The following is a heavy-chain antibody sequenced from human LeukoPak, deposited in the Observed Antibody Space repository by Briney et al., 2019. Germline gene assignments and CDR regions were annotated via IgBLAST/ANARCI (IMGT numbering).Heavy chain of an antibody. CDR1: GYTFTGYY. CDR3: ARDGTSSSPDYYYMDV. Sequence: ASVKVSCKASGYTFTGYYMHWVRQAPGQGLEWMGWINPNSGGTNYAQKFQGRVTMTRDTSISTAYMELNRLRSDDTAVYYCARDGTSSSPDYYYMDVWGKGTTVTVSS. V-gene: IGHV1-2*02. CDR2: INPNSGGT. D-gene: IGHD6-13*01. J-gene: IGHJ6*03.